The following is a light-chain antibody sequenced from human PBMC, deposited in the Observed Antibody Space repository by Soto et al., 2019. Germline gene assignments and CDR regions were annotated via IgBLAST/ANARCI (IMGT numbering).Light chain of an antibody. CDR2: EVT. Sequence: QSALTQPASVSGSPGQSITISCTGTSSDVGGYNYVSWYQQHPGKAPKLMIYEVTNRPSGISNRFSGSKSGNTASLTISGLQVDDEAIYYCSSATSTSSLVIFGGGTQLTVL. J-gene: IGLJ2*01. CDR3: SSATSTSSLVI. CDR1: SSDVGGYNY. V-gene: IGLV2-14*01.